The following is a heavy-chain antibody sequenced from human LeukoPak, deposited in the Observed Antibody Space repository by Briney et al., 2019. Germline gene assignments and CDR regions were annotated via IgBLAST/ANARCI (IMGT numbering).Heavy chain of an antibody. CDR2: SSYNGNT. J-gene: IGHJ4*02. Sequence: SETLSLTCTLSGASINSDSFYWAWIRQSPGKGLDWIETSSYNGNTYYNASVKSRACICVDPSNNQLSLKRDPVTAADTTIYYCASPPSSTEWQILGYFDFWGQGTRVAASS. CDR3: ASPPSSTEWQILGYFDF. V-gene: IGHV4-39*01. CDR1: GASINSDSFY. D-gene: IGHD3-3*01.